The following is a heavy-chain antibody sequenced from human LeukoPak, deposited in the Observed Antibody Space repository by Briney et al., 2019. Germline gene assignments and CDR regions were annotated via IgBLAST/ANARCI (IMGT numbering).Heavy chain of an antibody. CDR2: IYYSGST. D-gene: IGHD5-12*01. Sequence: PSETLSLTCTVSGGSISSYYWSWIRQPPGKGLEWIGYIYYSGSTNYNPSLKSRVTISVDTSKNQFSLKLSSVTAADTAVYYCTRDLWDDIVVVGAVWGQGTLVTVSS. V-gene: IGHV4-59*01. CDR1: GGSISSYY. CDR3: TRDLWDDIVVVGAV. J-gene: IGHJ1*01.